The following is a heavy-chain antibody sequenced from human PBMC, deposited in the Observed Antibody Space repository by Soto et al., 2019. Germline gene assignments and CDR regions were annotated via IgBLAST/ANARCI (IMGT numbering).Heavy chain of an antibody. CDR2: IYYSGRT. V-gene: IGHV4-59*01. J-gene: IGHJ6*02. CDR3: ARDRRFSYDGMDV. D-gene: IGHD3-3*01. Sequence: QGKGLERIGYIYYSGRTNYNPSLKSRVTISVDTSKNQFSLKLSSVTAADAAVYYCARDRRFSYDGMDVWGQGTSDPVS.